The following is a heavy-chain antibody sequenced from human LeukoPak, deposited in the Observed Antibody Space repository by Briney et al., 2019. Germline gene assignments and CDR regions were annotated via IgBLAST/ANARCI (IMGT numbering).Heavy chain of an antibody. D-gene: IGHD6-13*01. Sequence: PSETLSLTCTVSGGSISSYYWSWIRQPPGKGLEWIGYIYYSGSTNYNPSLKSRVTISVDTSKNQFSLKLSSVTAADTAVYYCARSYSSSWYGRTFDYWGQGTLVTVSS. CDR3: ARSYSSSWYGRTFDY. CDR1: GGSISSYY. CDR2: IYYSGST. J-gene: IGHJ4*02. V-gene: IGHV4-59*01.